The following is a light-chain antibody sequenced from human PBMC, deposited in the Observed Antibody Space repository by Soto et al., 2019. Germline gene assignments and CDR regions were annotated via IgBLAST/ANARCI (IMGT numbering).Light chain of an antibody. V-gene: IGKV3-11*01. J-gene: IGKJ3*01. Sequence: ICFTQSPGHLSLSPGERANLSLRASQNVRSSLTWYQQKPGQAPRLLIYDASNRATGIPARFSGSGSGTDFTLTISSLEPEDFAVYYCQQRSNWPPEVTFGPGTKVDIK. CDR2: DAS. CDR1: QNVRSS. CDR3: QQRSNWPPEVT.